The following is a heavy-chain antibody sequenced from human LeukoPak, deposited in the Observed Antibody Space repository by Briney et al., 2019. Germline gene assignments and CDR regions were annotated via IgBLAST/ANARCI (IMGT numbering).Heavy chain of an antibody. D-gene: IGHD3-3*01. CDR3: ARALSFWSGYGH. Sequence: ASVKVSCKASGYTFTSYGISWVRQATGQGLEWMGWMNPNSGNTGYAQKFQGRVTMTRNTSISTAYMELSSLRSEDTAVYYCARALSFWSGYGHWGQGTLVTVSS. CDR2: MNPNSGNT. V-gene: IGHV1-8*02. CDR1: GYTFTSYG. J-gene: IGHJ4*02.